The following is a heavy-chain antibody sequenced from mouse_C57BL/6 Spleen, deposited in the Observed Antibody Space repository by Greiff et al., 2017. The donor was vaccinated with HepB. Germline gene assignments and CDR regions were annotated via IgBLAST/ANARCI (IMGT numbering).Heavy chain of an antibody. Sequence: VQLQQSGPELVKPGASVKISCKASGYTFTDYYMNWVKQSHGKSLEWIGDINPNNGGTSYNQKFKGKATVTVDKSSSTAYMELRSLTSEDSAVYYCARDSNYSWFAYWGQGTLVTVSA. J-gene: IGHJ3*01. CDR1: GYTFTDYY. CDR3: ARDSNYSWFAY. D-gene: IGHD2-5*01. CDR2: INPNNGGT. V-gene: IGHV1-26*01.